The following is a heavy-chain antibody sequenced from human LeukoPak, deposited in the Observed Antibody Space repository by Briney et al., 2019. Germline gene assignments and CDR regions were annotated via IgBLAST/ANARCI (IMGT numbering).Heavy chain of an antibody. CDR3: ARQGYTAAYYFLDF. CDR2: IYTTGTT. V-gene: IGHV4-59*10. J-gene: IGHJ4*02. Sequence: SQTPSLTCAVSGTSISIFYWGCVRQPAGGWLEWIGRIYTTGTTNFNPSLKSRLTMSVDTSKNQFSLNLTSVTAADTAVYFCARQGYTAAYYFLDFWSPGTLVTVSS. CDR1: GTSISIFY. D-gene: IGHD2/OR15-2a*01.